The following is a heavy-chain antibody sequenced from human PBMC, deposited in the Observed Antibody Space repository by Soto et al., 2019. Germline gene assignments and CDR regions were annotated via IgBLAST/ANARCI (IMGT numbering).Heavy chain of an antibody. D-gene: IGHD5-18*01. Sequence: SVQDTCKAAGGTFFSYACSWVRQALGQEREWMGGIIPIFGTANYAQKFQGRVTITADKYTSTAYMEQSSLRSEDAAVYYCARSGYDYHYYYGMDVWGQGTTVTVSS. J-gene: IGHJ6*02. CDR3: ARSGYDYHYYYGMDV. CDR2: IIPIFGTA. V-gene: IGHV1-69*06. CDR1: GGTFFSYA.